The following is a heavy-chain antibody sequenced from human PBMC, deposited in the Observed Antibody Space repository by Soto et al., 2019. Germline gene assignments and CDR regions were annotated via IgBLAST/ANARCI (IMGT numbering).Heavy chain of an antibody. CDR1: GFSFSSYA. V-gene: IGHV3-30-3*01. CDR3: AREYSLAVLAPGY. CDR2: ISNEGSNE. Sequence: QVQLVESGGGVVQPGRSLRLSCAASGFSFSSYAMHWVRQAPGKGLEWVAVISNEGSNEHYADSLKGRFSISRDNSKKTLYLQMSSLRPEDTAVYYCAREYSLAVLAPGYWGQGTLVTVSS. J-gene: IGHJ4*02. D-gene: IGHD5-18*01.